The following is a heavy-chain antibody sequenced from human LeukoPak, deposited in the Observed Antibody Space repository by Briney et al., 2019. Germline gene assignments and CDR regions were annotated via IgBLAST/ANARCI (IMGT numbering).Heavy chain of an antibody. CDR2: IYYSGST. CDR1: GGSISSGDYY. CDR3: ARAVVVVTGAGWFDP. J-gene: IGHJ5*02. V-gene: IGHV4-30-4*02. D-gene: IGHD2-21*02. Sequence: PSETLSLTCTVSGGSISSGDYYWSWIRQPPGKGLEWIGYIYYSGSTYYNPSLKSRVTISVDTSKNQFSLKLSSVTAADTAVYYCARAVVVVTGAGWFDPWGQGTLVTVSS.